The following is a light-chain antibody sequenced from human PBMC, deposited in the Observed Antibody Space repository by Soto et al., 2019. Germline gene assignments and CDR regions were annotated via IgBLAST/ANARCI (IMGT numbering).Light chain of an antibody. J-gene: IGKJ4*01. V-gene: IGKV1-39*01. CDR1: QSISSY. CDR3: QQSYSTPPT. Sequence: DIPMTQSPSSLSASVGDRVTITCRASQSISSYLNWYQQKPGKAPKLLIYAASSLQSGVPSRFSGSGSGTDFTLTNSSPQPEDFATYYCQQSYSTPPTFGGGTKVEIK. CDR2: AAS.